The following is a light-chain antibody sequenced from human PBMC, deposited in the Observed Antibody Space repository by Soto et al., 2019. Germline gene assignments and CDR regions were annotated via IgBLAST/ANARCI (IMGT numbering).Light chain of an antibody. V-gene: IGLV2-23*01. CDR3: CSYAGSSTSYV. J-gene: IGLJ1*01. CDR1: SSDVGSYNL. Sequence: QPVLTQPASVSGSPGQSITISCTGTSSDVGSYNLVSWYQQHPGRAPKLMIYEGSKRPSGVSNRFSGSKSGNTASLTISGLQAEDEADYYCCSYAGSSTSYVFGTGTKVTAL. CDR2: EGS.